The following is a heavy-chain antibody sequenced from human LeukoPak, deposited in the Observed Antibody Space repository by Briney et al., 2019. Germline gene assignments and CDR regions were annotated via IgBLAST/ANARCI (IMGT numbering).Heavy chain of an antibody. CDR2: IRYDGSNK. Sequence: GGSLRLSCAASGFTFSSYGMHWVRQAPGKGLEWVAFIRYDGSNKHYADSVKGRFTISRDNSKNTLYLQMNSLRAEDTAVYYCAKVDYCSSTSCYTPLDYWGQGTLVTVSS. J-gene: IGHJ4*02. D-gene: IGHD2-2*02. CDR3: AKVDYCSSTSCYTPLDY. CDR1: GFTFSSYG. V-gene: IGHV3-30*02.